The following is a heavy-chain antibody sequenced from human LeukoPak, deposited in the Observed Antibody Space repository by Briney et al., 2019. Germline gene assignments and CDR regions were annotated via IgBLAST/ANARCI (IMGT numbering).Heavy chain of an antibody. CDR1: GYTFTGYY. Sequence: ASVKVSCKASGYTFTGYYMHWVRQAPGQGLEWMGLINPNSGGTNYAQKFQGRVTMTRDTSISTAYMELSRLRSDDTAVYYCARAMGYCSSTSCRAKGALRYYYYYMDVWGKGTTVTVSS. CDR2: INPNSGGT. V-gene: IGHV1-2*02. D-gene: IGHD2-2*01. J-gene: IGHJ6*03. CDR3: ARAMGYCSSTSCRAKGALRYYYYYMDV.